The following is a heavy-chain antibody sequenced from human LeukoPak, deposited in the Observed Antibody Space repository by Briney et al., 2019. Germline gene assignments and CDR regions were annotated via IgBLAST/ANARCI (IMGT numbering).Heavy chain of an antibody. J-gene: IGHJ6*02. V-gene: IGHV3-53*01. D-gene: IGHD2-21*02. Sequence: GGSLRLSYAASGFVVGGNYMSWVRQAPGKGLEWVSVIYSGGSTYYADSVKGRFSTSRDSSTSTLFLQMDSLRVEDTAMYYCARPTDGDSTRYGMDVWGQGTTGIVSS. CDR3: ARPTDGDSTRYGMDV. CDR2: IYSGGST. CDR1: GFVVGGNY.